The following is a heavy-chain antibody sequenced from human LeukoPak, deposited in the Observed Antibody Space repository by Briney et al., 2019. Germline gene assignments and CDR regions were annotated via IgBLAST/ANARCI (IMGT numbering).Heavy chain of an antibody. CDR3: AKTGYSSSWFAAEYFQH. CDR2: INHSGST. D-gene: IGHD6-13*01. V-gene: IGHV4-34*01. J-gene: IGHJ1*01. Sequence: PSETLSLTCAVYGGSFSGYYWGWIRQPPGKGLEWIGEINHSGSTNYNPSLKSRVTISVDTSKNQFSLKLSSVTAADTAVYYCAKTGYSSSWFAAEYFQHWGQGTLVTVSS. CDR1: GGSFSGYY.